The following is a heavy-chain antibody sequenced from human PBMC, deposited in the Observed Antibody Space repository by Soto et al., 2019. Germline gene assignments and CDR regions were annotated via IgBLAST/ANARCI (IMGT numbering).Heavy chain of an antibody. V-gene: IGHV3-74*01. CDR2: ISDDGARI. J-gene: IGHJ4*02. D-gene: IGHD1-1*01. CDR3: TRGPRPSSTGTGAL. CDR1: GFAFEQYW. Sequence: VSLRLSCVASGFAFEQYWMHGVRQAAGKGLEWVSRISDDGARIDYADFVKGRFTIARDNAKNTLFLQMRSLRGEDTAVYYCTRGPRPSSTGTGALWGRGALVTVSS.